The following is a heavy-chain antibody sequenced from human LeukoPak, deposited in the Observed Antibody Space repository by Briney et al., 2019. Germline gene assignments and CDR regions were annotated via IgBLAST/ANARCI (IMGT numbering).Heavy chain of an antibody. D-gene: IGHD1-26*01. Sequence: PSETLSLTCTVSGVSISSGGYYWTWIRQYPGKGLEWIGYIYNSGTTYYNPSLQSRVTISGDTSKNQFSLKLSSVTAADTAVYYCARTAGWSFGFDYWGQGTLVTVSS. CDR2: IYNSGTT. CDR3: ARTAGWSFGFDY. V-gene: IGHV4-31*03. J-gene: IGHJ4*02. CDR1: GVSISSGGYY.